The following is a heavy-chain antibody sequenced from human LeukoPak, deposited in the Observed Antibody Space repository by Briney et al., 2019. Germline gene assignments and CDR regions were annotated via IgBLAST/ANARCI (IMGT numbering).Heavy chain of an antibody. CDR2: IKSKTDGGTT. Sequence: GGSLRLSCVASGFTFSNYALSWVRQAPGKGLEWVGRIKSKTDGGTTDYAAPVKGRFTISRDDSKNTLYLQMNSLKTEDTAVYYCTTDQVTMIVVVTDYWGQGTLVTVSS. D-gene: IGHD3-22*01. CDR3: TTDQVTMIVVVTDY. CDR1: GFTFSNYA. V-gene: IGHV3-15*01. J-gene: IGHJ4*02.